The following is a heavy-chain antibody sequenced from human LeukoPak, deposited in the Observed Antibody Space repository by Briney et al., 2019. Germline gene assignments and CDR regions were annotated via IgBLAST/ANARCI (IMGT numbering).Heavy chain of an antibody. CDR3: ARANPERGQHSSSWYDY. Sequence: SETLSLTCTVSGDFISSYYYSWIRQPAGKGLEWVGRIYTGGSTNYNSSLKSRVTISVDTSKNQFSLKLSSVTAADTAVYYCARANPERGQHSSSWYDYGGQGTLVTVSA. CDR1: GDFISSYY. CDR2: IYTGGST. V-gene: IGHV4-4*07. J-gene: IGHJ4*02. D-gene: IGHD6-13*01.